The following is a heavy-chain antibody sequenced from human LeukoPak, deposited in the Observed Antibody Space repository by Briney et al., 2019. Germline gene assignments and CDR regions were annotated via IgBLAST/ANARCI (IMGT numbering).Heavy chain of an antibody. Sequence: GGSLTLSCAASGFTFSSYTMTWVRQAPGKGLEWVSSISSSSSYIYYADSVKGRFTISRHNAKNSLYLQMNSLRVEDTPVYYCARVSSSWHYFDYWGQGTLVTVSS. V-gene: IGHV3-21*01. D-gene: IGHD6-13*01. CDR3: ARVSSSWHYFDY. CDR1: GFTFSSYT. J-gene: IGHJ4*02. CDR2: ISSSSSYI.